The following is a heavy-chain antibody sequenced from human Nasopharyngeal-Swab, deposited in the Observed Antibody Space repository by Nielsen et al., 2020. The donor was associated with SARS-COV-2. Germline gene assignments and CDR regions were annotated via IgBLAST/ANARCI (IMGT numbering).Heavy chain of an antibody. Sequence: GGSPRLSCAASGFTFSSYAMSWVRQAPGKGLEWVSAISGSGGSTYYADSVKGRFTISRDNSKNTLYLQMNSLRAEDTAVYYCAKDEPYYDSSGYNYYYYYYMDVWGKGTTVTVSS. V-gene: IGHV3-23*01. CDR3: AKDEPYYDSSGYNYYYYYYMDV. CDR1: GFTFSSYA. CDR2: ISGSGGST. J-gene: IGHJ6*03. D-gene: IGHD3-22*01.